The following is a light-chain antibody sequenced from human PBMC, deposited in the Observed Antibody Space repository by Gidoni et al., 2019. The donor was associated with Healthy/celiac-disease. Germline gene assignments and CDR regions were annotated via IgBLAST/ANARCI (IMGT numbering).Light chain of an antibody. J-gene: IGLJ2*01. CDR2: QDS. CDR1: QLGDKY. Sequence: YELTQPPAVPVSPGQTASITCSGDQLGDKYACWYQQKPGPSPVLVIYQDSKRPSGIPERFSGSNSGNTATLTISGTQAMDEADYYCQAWDSSTRVVFGGGTKLTVL. CDR3: QAWDSSTRVV. V-gene: IGLV3-1*01.